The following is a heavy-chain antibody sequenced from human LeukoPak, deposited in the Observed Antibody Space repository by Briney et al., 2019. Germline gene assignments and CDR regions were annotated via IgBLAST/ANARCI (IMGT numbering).Heavy chain of an antibody. Sequence: SETLSLTCAVYGGSFSGYYWSWIRQPPGKGLEWIGEINHSGSPNYNPSLKSRVTISVDTSENQFSLKLSSVTAADTAVYYCARMKPDCSSTSCYGGAFDIWSQGTMVTVSS. V-gene: IGHV4-34*01. D-gene: IGHD2-2*01. J-gene: IGHJ3*02. CDR1: GGSFSGYY. CDR2: INHSGSP. CDR3: ARMKPDCSSTSCYGGAFDI.